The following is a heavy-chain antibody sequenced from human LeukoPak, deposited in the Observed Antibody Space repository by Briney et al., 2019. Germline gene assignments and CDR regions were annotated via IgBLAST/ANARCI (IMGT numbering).Heavy chain of an antibody. CDR3: AKDKRYSSSHLSPGPSYFDY. V-gene: IGHV3-30*02. CDR2: IRYDGSNK. Sequence: GGSLRLSCAASGFTFSSYGMHWVRQAPGKGLEWVAFIRYDGSNKYYADSVKGRFTISRDNSKNTLYLQMNSLRAEDTAVYYCAKDKRYSSSHLSPGPSYFDYWGQGTLVTVSS. CDR1: GFTFSSYG. D-gene: IGHD6-13*01. J-gene: IGHJ4*02.